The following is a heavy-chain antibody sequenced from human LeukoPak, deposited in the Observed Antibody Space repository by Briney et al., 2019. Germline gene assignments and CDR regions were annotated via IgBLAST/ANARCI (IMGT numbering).Heavy chain of an antibody. CDR2: IYYSGST. Sequence: SETLSLTCTVSGGSISSSYWSWIRQPPGKGLEWIGYIYYSGSTNYNPSLKSRVTISVDTSKNQFSLKLSSVTAADTAVYYCARQVKTYYGSGSFDYGGQGTLVTVSS. D-gene: IGHD3-10*01. J-gene: IGHJ4*02. V-gene: IGHV4-59*08. CDR1: GGSISSSY. CDR3: ARQVKTYYGSGSFDY.